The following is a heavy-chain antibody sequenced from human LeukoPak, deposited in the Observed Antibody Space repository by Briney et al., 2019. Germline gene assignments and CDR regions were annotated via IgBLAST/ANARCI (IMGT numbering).Heavy chain of an antibody. CDR2: INPKSCDT. V-gene: IGHV1-2*04. CDR1: GYIFTGYY. CDR3: TRGVFPGSFLDNLFDP. J-gene: IGHJ5*02. Sequence: ASVKVSCEASGYIFTGYYLHWVRHAPGQGREGMGWINPKSCDTNSAQEFQGWVTMTRDTSISTVYRELSRLRSDDTAVYYWTRGVFPGSFLDNLFDPWGQGTLVSVSS. D-gene: IGHD3-3*01.